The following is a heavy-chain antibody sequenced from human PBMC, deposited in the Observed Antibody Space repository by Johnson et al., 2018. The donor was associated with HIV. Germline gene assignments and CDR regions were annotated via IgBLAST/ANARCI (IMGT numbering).Heavy chain of an antibody. Sequence: VQLVESGGGVVQPGGSLRLSCAASGFTFPDFGMHWVRQSPGRGLEYVSAISNNGGNTYYANSVEGRFTISRDNSKNTLFLQMGSLRAEDMAVYYCAIPYYYDSGAYHWGQGTLVTVSS. J-gene: IGHJ3*01. V-gene: IGHV3-64*01. CDR2: ISNNGGNT. CDR1: GFTFPDFG. CDR3: AIPYYYDSGAYH. D-gene: IGHD3-22*01.